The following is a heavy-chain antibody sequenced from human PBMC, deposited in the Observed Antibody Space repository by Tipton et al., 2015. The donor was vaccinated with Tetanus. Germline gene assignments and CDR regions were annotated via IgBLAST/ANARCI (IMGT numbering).Heavy chain of an antibody. J-gene: IGHJ4*02. CDR3: ARPRGYSSGYFYY. CDR1: AASIRSHY. Sequence: TLSLTCTVSAASIRSHYWAWIRQPPGKGLEWIAYISYMGVTKYSPSLRSRVTISLDTSTNQFSLRLYAMTAADTAVYYCARPRGYSSGYFYYWGLGTLVTVSS. V-gene: IGHV4-59*11. D-gene: IGHD3-22*01. CDR2: ISYMGVT.